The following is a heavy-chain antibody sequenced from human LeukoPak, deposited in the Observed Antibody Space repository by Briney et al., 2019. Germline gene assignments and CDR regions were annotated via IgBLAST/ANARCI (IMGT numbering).Heavy chain of an antibody. V-gene: IGHV4-59*01. D-gene: IGHD6-19*01. J-gene: IGHJ4*02. CDR1: GGSISSYY. CDR3: ARDARGWFLRD. CDR2: IYYSGST. Sequence: SETLSLTCTVSGGSISSYYWSWIRQPPGKGLEWIGYIYYSGSTNYNPSLKSRVTISVDTSKNQFSLKLSSVTAADTAVYYCARDARGWFLRDWGQGTLVTVSS.